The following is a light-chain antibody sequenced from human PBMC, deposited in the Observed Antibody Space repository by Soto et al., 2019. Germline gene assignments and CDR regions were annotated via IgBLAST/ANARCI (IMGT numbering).Light chain of an antibody. Sequence: DIPMAQSPSSVSASVGDRVTITCRASHPISNYLNWYQHRPGKAPKLLIYGASTLQSGVPSRFSGSESGTDFTLTITSLQPEDCATYYCQQTYATPITFGQGTRLEIK. CDR1: HPISNY. CDR2: GAS. V-gene: IGKV1-39*01. CDR3: QQTYATPIT. J-gene: IGKJ5*01.